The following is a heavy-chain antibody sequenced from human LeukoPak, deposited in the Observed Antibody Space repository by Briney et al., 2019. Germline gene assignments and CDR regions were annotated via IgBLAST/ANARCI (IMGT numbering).Heavy chain of an antibody. J-gene: IGHJ4*02. V-gene: IGHV3-23*01. CDR1: GYTFSSYA. Sequence: PGGSLRLSCEASGYTFSSYAMTGVRAAPGKGLEWVSAIGASGGTANYADSVKGRFTISRDNSKNTLFLQMNSLRAEDTAIYYCAKSRGNWYFDYWGQGALVTVSS. CDR3: AKSRGNWYFDY. CDR2: IGASGGTA. D-gene: IGHD1-1*01.